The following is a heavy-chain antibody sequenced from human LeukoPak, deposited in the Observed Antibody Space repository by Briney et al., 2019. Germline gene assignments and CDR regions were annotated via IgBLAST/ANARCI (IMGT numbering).Heavy chain of an antibody. CDR3: AKDRGYCSGSSSCNSFDY. CDR2: LSGSGGST. D-gene: IGHD2-15*01. CDR1: GFTFSTYG. J-gene: IGHJ4*02. Sequence: PGGSLRLSCEASGFTFSTYGISWVPQAPGKGLEWISALSGSGGSTYYADSVKGRFTISRDNSKTTLYLQMDSLRAEDTAVYYCAKDRGYCSGSSSCNSFDYWGQGTLVTVSS. V-gene: IGHV3-23*01.